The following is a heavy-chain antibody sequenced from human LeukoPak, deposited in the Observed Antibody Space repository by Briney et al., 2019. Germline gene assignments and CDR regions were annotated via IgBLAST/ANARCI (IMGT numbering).Heavy chain of an antibody. D-gene: IGHD1-26*01. CDR1: GGSISNYY. Sequence: SETLSLTCTASGGSISNYYWSWIRQPPGKGLEWIGYIHYSGSTNYNPSLKSRLIISVDTSKNQFSLQLSSVTAADTAVYYCARHSRTYYDFDYWGQGTLVTVSS. CDR3: ARHSRTYYDFDY. CDR2: IHYSGST. J-gene: IGHJ4*02. V-gene: IGHV4-59*08.